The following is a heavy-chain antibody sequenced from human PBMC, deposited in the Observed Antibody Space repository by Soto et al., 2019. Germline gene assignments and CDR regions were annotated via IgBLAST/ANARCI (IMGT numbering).Heavy chain of an antibody. V-gene: IGHV1-2*02. CDR1: GYTFIAQF. D-gene: IGHD6-19*01. J-gene: IGHJ5*02. CDR3: AKGDSSWVSWFDP. CDR2: INPTTGAT. Sequence: QVQLVQSGAEVKKPGASVKVSCQASGYTFIAQFLHWVRKAPGEGLEWMGWINPTTGATRYAQKFQGRVTMTRDTSMSTAYLEVRSLRPDDTAVYYCAKGDSSWVSWFDPWGQGTLVTASS.